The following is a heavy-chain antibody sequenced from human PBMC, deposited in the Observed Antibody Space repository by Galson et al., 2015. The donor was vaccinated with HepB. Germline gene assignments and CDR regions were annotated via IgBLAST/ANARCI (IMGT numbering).Heavy chain of an antibody. V-gene: IGHV1-18*01. CDR2: VNGGSGST. D-gene: IGHD4-17*01. Sequence: SVKVSCKASGYTFTSYGISWVRQAPGQRLEWMGWVNGGSGSTKYSQSFQDRVTFTRDTTASTAFMELSSLSSEDTAVYYCARNRGVTTANSAYFDLWGRGTLVTVSS. CDR3: ARNRGVTTANSAYFDL. CDR1: GYTFTSYG. J-gene: IGHJ2*01.